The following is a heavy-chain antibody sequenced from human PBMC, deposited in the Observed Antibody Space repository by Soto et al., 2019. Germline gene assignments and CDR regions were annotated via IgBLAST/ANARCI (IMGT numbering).Heavy chain of an antibody. Sequence: VGSLRLSCAASGFTFSSYGMHWVRQAPGKGLEWVAVIWYDGSNKYYADSVKGRFTISRDNSKNTLYLQMNSLRAEDTAVYYCARDLGSGPTLDYWGQGTLVTVSS. J-gene: IGHJ4*02. V-gene: IGHV3-33*01. CDR3: ARDLGSGPTLDY. D-gene: IGHD2-15*01. CDR2: IWYDGSNK. CDR1: GFTFSSYG.